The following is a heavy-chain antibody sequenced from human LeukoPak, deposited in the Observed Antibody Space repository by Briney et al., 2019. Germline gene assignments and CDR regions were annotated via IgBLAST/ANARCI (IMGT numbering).Heavy chain of an antibody. CDR2: ICYDGGNK. J-gene: IGHJ6*02. D-gene: IGHD3-10*01. CDR1: GFTFGGHV. V-gene: IGHV3-33*06. Sequence: GGSLRLSCAASGFTFGGHVIHWVRQAPGKGLEGVAVICYDGGNKYYVASVRGRFTISRDNSKISLYLQMNSMRAEDMAVYYCAKKGESLDYYYMDVWGQGTTVTVSS. CDR3: AKKGESLDYYYMDV.